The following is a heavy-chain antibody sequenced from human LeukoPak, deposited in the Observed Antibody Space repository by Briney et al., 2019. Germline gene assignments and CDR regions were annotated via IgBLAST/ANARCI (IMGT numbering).Heavy chain of an antibody. D-gene: IGHD2-2*01. Sequence: GGSLRLSCAASGFTFSSFAMAWVRQAPGKGLEWVAFIRYDGSNKYYADSVKGRFTISRDNSKNTLYLQMNSLRAEDTAVYYCAKSPAPYCSSTSCHGDYWGQGTLVTVSS. CDR1: GFTFSSFA. J-gene: IGHJ4*02. CDR2: IRYDGSNK. CDR3: AKSPAPYCSSTSCHGDY. V-gene: IGHV3-30*02.